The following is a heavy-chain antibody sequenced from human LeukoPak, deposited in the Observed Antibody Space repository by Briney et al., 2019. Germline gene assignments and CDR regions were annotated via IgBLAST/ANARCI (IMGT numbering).Heavy chain of an antibody. CDR3: ARDLEMAAITSDY. Sequence: TYYADSVKGRFTIPRDNSKHTLYLQMNSLRAEDPAVYYCARDLEMAAITSDYWGQGALVTVSS. D-gene: IGHD5-24*01. V-gene: IGHV3-53*01. CDR2: T. J-gene: IGHJ4*02.